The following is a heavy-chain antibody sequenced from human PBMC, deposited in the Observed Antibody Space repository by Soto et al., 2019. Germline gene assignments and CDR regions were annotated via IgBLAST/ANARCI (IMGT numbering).Heavy chain of an antibody. D-gene: IGHD1-26*01. J-gene: IGHJ3*02. Sequence: SQTLSLTCAISGDSVSSNSAAWNWIRQSPSRGLEWLGRTYYRYKWYNDYAVSVKSRITINPDTSKNQFSLQLNSVTPEDTAVYYCARDIVGATKGIGAFDIWGQGTMVTVSS. CDR2: TYYRYKWYN. CDR1: GDSVSSNSAA. CDR3: ARDIVGATKGIGAFDI. V-gene: IGHV6-1*01.